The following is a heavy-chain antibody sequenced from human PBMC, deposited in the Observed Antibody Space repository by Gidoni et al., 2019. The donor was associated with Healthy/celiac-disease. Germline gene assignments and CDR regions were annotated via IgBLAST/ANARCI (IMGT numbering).Heavy chain of an antibody. J-gene: IGHJ6*02. Sequence: QVQLQQWGAGLLKPSEALPLTCAFDGGSFSGYDWSWIRQPPGKGREWIGEINHSGSTNYNQSRKRRVTIEVDTSKNQFSLKLSSVTAADTAVYYCARDYSNYYYYGMDVWGQGTTVTVSS. CDR3: ARDYSNYYYYGMDV. V-gene: IGHV4-34*01. CDR2: INHSGST. D-gene: IGHD4-4*01. CDR1: GGSFSGYD.